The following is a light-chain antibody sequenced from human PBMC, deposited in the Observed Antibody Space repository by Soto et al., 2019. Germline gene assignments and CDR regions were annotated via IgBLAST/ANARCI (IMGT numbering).Light chain of an antibody. CDR2: LNNDGSH. Sequence: QPVLTQPPSASASLGASVKLTCTLSSRHSSYAIARHQHQPEKGPRYLMKLNNDGSHIRGDGIPDRFSGSTSGAERYLTISTLQSEDEGDYYCQTWGTGMVFGGGTKLTVL. CDR3: QTWGTGMV. CDR1: SRHSSYA. V-gene: IGLV4-69*01. J-gene: IGLJ2*01.